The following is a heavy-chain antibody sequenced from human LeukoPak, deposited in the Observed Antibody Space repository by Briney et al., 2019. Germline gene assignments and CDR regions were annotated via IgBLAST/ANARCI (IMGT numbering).Heavy chain of an antibody. Sequence: SDTLSLTCTVSGASLSSGRYYGRWTPQFPGKVLEGIGYMWNRGSSYYNPPLTSRVNMLVDTSTNTFSLRLTSVTAADTAVYYCARVPPWEATFFSTWKYHFDQWGQGTLVIVSS. D-gene: IGHD1-7*01. CDR3: ARVPPWEATFFSTWKYHFDQ. CDR1: GASLSSGRYY. J-gene: IGHJ4*02. CDR2: MWNRGSS. V-gene: IGHV4-31*03.